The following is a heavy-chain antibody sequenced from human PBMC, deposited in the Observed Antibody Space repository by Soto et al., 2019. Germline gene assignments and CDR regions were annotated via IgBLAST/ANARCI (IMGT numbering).Heavy chain of an antibody. CDR3: VKEARYGSGSYYNGPLKYFDY. J-gene: IGHJ4*02. CDR1: GFTFSSYA. Sequence: GGSLILSCSASGFTFSSYAMHWVRQAPGKGLEYVSAISSNGGSTYYADSVKGRFTISRDNSKNTLYLQMSSLRAEDTAVYYCVKEARYGSGSYYNGPLKYFDYWGQGTLVTVSS. V-gene: IGHV3-64D*08. D-gene: IGHD3-10*01. CDR2: ISSNGGST.